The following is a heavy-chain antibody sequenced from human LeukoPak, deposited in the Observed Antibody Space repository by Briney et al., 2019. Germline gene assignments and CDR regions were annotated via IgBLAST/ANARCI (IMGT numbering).Heavy chain of an antibody. Sequence: ASVKVSCNASGYNFANCGMRWVRQAPGQGLEWMGWVSVYKGNTQYAQKFQDRVNMTTDTSTSTVYMELRSLESDDTAVYYCARDRSVNDHWGQGTLVTVYS. J-gene: IGHJ4*02. V-gene: IGHV1-18*01. D-gene: IGHD3-3*01. CDR2: VSVYKGNT. CDR3: ARDRSVNDH. CDR1: GYNFANCG.